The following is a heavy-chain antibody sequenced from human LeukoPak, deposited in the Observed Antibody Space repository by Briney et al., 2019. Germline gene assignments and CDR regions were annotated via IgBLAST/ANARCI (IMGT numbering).Heavy chain of an antibody. CDR2: INAGNGNT. Sequence: ASVKVSCKASGYTFTSYAMHWVRQAPGQRLEWMGWINAGNGNTKYSQEFQGRVTITRDTSASTAYMELSSLRSEDTAVYYCARAAEYCGADCYSRYFDYWGQGTLVTVSS. CDR1: GYTFTSYA. CDR3: ARAAEYCGADCYSRYFDY. D-gene: IGHD2-21*02. V-gene: IGHV1-3*03. J-gene: IGHJ4*02.